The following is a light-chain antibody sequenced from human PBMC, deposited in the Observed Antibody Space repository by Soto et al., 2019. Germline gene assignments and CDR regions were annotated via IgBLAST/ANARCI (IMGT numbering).Light chain of an antibody. V-gene: IGLV2-14*01. J-gene: IGLJ2*01. CDR2: EVS. CDR1: SSDVGGYDY. Sequence: QSALTQPASVSGSPGQSITISCTGTSSDVGGYDYVSWYQLHPGKAPKLMVFEVSNRPSGVSNRFSGSKSGNTASLTITGLQAEDEADYYCSSYTSGSTSDVLFGGGTKLTVL. CDR3: SSYTSGSTSDVL.